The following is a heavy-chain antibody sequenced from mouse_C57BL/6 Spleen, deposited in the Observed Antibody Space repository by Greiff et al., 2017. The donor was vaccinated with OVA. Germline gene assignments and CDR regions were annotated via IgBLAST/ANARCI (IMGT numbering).Heavy chain of an antibody. CDR3: AREGDYDYDEAWFAY. J-gene: IGHJ3*01. Sequence: EVQLKESGPGLVKPSQSLSLTCSVTGYSITSGYYWNWIRQFPGNKLEWMGYISYDGSNNYNPSLKNRISITRDTSKNQFFLKLNSVTTEDTATYYCAREGDYDYDEAWFAYWGQGTLVTVSA. CDR2: ISYDGSN. CDR1: GYSITSGYY. V-gene: IGHV3-6*01. D-gene: IGHD2-4*01.